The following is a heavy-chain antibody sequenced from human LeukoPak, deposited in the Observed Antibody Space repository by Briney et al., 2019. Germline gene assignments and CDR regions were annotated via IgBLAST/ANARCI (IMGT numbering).Heavy chain of an antibody. CDR2: IYYSGST. CDR1: GGSISSSSYY. Sequence: PSETLSLTCTVSGGSISSSSYYWGWIRQPPGKGLEWIGSIYYSGSTYYNPSLKSRVTISVDTSKNQFSLKLSSVTAADTAVYYCARHEGSGWYYFDYWGQGTLVTVSS. D-gene: IGHD6-19*01. CDR3: ARHEGSGWYYFDY. V-gene: IGHV4-39*07. J-gene: IGHJ4*02.